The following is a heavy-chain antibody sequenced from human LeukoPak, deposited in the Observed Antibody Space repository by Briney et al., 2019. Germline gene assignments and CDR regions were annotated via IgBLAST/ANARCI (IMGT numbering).Heavy chain of an antibody. Sequence: GASVKVSCKASGYTFTSYGISWVRQAPGQGLEWMGWISAYNGNTNYAQKLQGRVTMTTDTSTSTAYMELRSLRSDDTAVYYCARVRVLRYFDWLFRLLDYRGQGTLVTVSS. D-gene: IGHD3-9*01. J-gene: IGHJ4*02. V-gene: IGHV1-18*04. CDR3: ARVRVLRYFDWLFRLLDY. CDR1: GYTFTSYG. CDR2: ISAYNGNT.